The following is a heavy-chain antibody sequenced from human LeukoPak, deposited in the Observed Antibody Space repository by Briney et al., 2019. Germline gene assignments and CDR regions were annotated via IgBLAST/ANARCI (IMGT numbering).Heavy chain of an antibody. CDR3: VTYRQVMLPFEA. Sequence: GGSLRLSCAASGFTFSNYGMHWVRPAPGKGLGWVSSIFPIGGEIHYADSVRGRFTISRDNSKSTLSLQMNSLRAEDTAIYYCVTYRQVMLPFEAWGQGTLVTVSS. V-gene: IGHV3-23*01. J-gene: IGHJ5*02. CDR2: IFPIGGEI. CDR1: GFTFSNYG. D-gene: IGHD5-18*01.